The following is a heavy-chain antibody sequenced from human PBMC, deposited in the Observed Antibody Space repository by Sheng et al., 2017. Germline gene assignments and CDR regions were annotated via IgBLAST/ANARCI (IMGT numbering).Heavy chain of an antibody. CDR1: GGSIRSRDYF. CDR2: IYYPGATYS. D-gene: IGHD3-10*01. Sequence: QLQLQESGPGLVKPSETLSLTCSVSGGSIRSRDYFWGWIRQPPGKGLEWIANIYYPGATYSYYNPSLTSRVTVSLDKSESHFSLNVASVTAADTAVYYCARFGRKDDTGKSWIDPWGQGIRGHRLL. J-gene: IGHJ5*02. CDR3: ARFGRKDDTGKSWIDP. V-gene: IGHV4-39*07.